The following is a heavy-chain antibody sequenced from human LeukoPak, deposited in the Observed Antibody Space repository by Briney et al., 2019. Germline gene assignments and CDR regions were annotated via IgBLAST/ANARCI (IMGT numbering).Heavy chain of an antibody. J-gene: IGHJ6*03. D-gene: IGHD5-18*01. CDR2: IYYSGST. V-gene: IGHV4-59*01. CDR3: ARSGGYSYGFSTDYYMDV. Sequence: PSETLSLTCTVSGGSISSYYWSWIRQPPGKGLGWIGYIYYSGSTNYNPSLKSRVTISVDTSKNQFSLKLSSVTAADTAVYYCARSGGYSYGFSTDYYMDVWGKGTTVTVSS. CDR1: GGSISSYY.